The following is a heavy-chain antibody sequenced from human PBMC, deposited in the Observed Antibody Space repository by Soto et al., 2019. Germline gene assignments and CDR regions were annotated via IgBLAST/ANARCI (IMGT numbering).Heavy chain of an antibody. J-gene: IGHJ4*02. Sequence: QVPLQESGPGLVKPSQTLSLTCTVSGGSISRGGYSWSWIRQHPGKGLEWIGYIYYSGSTYYTPSLESRVTISVDTSKHQFPLKLSSVTAADTAVYYCARHPDYWGQGTLGSVSS. CDR1: GGSISRGGYS. CDR2: IYYSGST. CDR3: ARHPDY. V-gene: IGHV4-31*03.